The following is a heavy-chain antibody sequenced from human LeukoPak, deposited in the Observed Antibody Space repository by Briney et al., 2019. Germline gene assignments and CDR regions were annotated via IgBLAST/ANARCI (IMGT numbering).Heavy chain of an antibody. Sequence: ASVKVSCKASGYTFTSYAMNWVRQAPGQGLEWMGWINTNTGNPTYAQGFTGRFVFSLDTSVSTAYLQISSLKAEDTAVYYCAREVDSSSWYVHGMDVWGQGTTVTVSS. CDR3: AREVDSSSWYVHGMDV. CDR1: GYTFTSYA. J-gene: IGHJ6*02. CDR2: INTNTGNP. D-gene: IGHD6-13*01. V-gene: IGHV7-4-1*02.